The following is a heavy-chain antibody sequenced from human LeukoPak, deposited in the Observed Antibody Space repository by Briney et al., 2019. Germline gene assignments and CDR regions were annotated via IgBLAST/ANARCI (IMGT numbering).Heavy chain of an antibody. CDR2: IIPIFGTA. Sequence: ASVKVSCKASGYTFTSYGISWVRQAPGQGLEWMGGIIPIFGTANYAQKFQGRVTITADESTSTAYMELSSLRSEDTAVYYCAREYSGYDAAFDYWGQGTLVTVSS. CDR1: GYTFTSYG. V-gene: IGHV1-69*13. D-gene: IGHD5-12*01. CDR3: AREYSGYDAAFDY. J-gene: IGHJ4*02.